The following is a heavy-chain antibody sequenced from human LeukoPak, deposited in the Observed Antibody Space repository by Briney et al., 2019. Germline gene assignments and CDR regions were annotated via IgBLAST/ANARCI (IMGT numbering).Heavy chain of an antibody. CDR3: ARTPSTSETAAGSFDY. CDR1: GYTFTTYG. D-gene: IGHD6-13*01. J-gene: IGHJ4*02. V-gene: IGHV1-18*01. Sequence: ASVKVSCKTSGYTFTTYGISWVRQAPGQGLEWMGWISAYNGNTNYAQKLQGRVTMTTDTSTSTAYMELRSLRSDDTAVYYCARTPSTSETAAGSFDYWGQGTLVTVSS. CDR2: ISAYNGNT.